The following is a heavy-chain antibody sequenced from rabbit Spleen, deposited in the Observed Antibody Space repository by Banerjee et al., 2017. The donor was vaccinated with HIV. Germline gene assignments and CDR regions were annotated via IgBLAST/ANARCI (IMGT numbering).Heavy chain of an antibody. CDR2: IYPGSSGST. CDR1: GFSFSNKAV. D-gene: IGHD6-1*01. CDR3: ARDTVDSNVHVHFNL. Sequence: QEQLEESGGDLVKPGASLTLTCTASGFSFSNKAVMCWVRQAPGKGLEWIACIYPGSSGSTYYASWAKGRFTISKTSSTTVTLQMTSLTAADTATYFCARDTVDSNVHVHFNLWGPGTLVTVS. V-gene: IGHV1S45*01. J-gene: IGHJ4*01.